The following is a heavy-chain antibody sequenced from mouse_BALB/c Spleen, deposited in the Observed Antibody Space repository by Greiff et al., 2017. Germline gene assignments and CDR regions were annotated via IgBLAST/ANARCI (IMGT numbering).Heavy chain of an antibody. Sequence: EVKLQESGPGLVKPSQSLSLTCTVTGYSITSDYAWNWIRQFPGNKLEWMGYISYSGSTSYNPSLKSRISITRDTSKNQFFLQLNSVTTEDTATYYCARREIYDGYWFAYWGQGTSVTVSS. CDR1: GYSITSDYA. V-gene: IGHV3-2*02. J-gene: IGHJ4*01. D-gene: IGHD2-3*01. CDR2: ISYSGST. CDR3: ARREIYDGYWFAY.